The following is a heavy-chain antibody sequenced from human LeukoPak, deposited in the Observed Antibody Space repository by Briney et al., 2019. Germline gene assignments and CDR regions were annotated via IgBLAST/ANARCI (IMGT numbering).Heavy chain of an antibody. V-gene: IGHV3-30*04. CDR2: ISYDGSDK. D-gene: IGHD1-26*01. CDR3: AREGSRGLDY. Sequence: GRPLRLSCAASGFTFSSYAMHWVRQAPGKGLEWVAVISYDGSDKYYADSVKGRFTISRDNSKNTLYLQMNSLRAEDTAVYYCAREGSRGLDYWGQGTLVTVSS. J-gene: IGHJ4*02. CDR1: GFTFSSYA.